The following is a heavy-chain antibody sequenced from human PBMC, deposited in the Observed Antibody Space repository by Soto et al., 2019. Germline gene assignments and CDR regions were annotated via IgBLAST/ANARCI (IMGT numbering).Heavy chain of an antibody. Sequence: QVQLVQSGAEVKKPGSSVKVSCKAPGGTFSSYAISWVRQAPGQGLEWMGGVIPIFDTAKYAQKFQGRVTITADEYTSTGYMELRSLRSEDTAVYYCARSQGGSSSLDIYYYYYYGMDVWGQGTTVTVSS. D-gene: IGHD2-15*01. CDR2: VIPIFDTA. CDR1: GGTFSSYA. CDR3: ARSQGGSSSLDIYYYYYYGMDV. V-gene: IGHV1-69*01. J-gene: IGHJ6*02.